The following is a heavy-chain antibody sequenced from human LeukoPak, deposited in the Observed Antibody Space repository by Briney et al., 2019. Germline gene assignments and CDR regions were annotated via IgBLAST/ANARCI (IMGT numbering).Heavy chain of an antibody. V-gene: IGHV3-64D*06. Sequence: GGSLRLSCSASGFTFSIYAMHWVRQAPGKGLEYVSAISSNGGSTYYADSVKGRFTISRDNSKNTLYLQMSSLRAEDTAVYYCVKAGDSSSWQFDYWGQGTLVTVSS. J-gene: IGHJ4*02. CDR3: VKAGDSSSWQFDY. D-gene: IGHD6-13*01. CDR1: GFTFSIYA. CDR2: ISSNGGST.